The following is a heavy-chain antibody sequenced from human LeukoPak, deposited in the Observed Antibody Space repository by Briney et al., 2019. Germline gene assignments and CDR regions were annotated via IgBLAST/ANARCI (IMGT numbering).Heavy chain of an antibody. Sequence: PGGSLRLSCAASGFTFSSYSMNWVRQAPGKGLEWVSSISSSSSYIYYADSVKGRFTISRDNAKNSLYLQMNSLRAEDTAVYYRARDPDTKPIKIKRYYMDVWGKGTTVTVSS. CDR2: ISSSSSYI. CDR1: GFTFSSYS. V-gene: IGHV3-21*01. D-gene: IGHD2-8*01. CDR3: ARDPDTKPIKIKRYYMDV. J-gene: IGHJ6*03.